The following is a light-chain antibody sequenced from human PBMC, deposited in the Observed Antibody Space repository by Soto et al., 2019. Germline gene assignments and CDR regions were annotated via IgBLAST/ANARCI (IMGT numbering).Light chain of an antibody. CDR3: SSYTSASTLLYL. CDR1: SSDVGGYNY. Sequence: QSALTQPASVSGSPGQSITISCTGTSSDVGGYNYVSWYQQHPGIAPKLLIYGVTNRPSGVSTRFSGSKAGNTASLTISGLQAEDEADNHCSSYTSASTLLYLFGTGTNLTVL. V-gene: IGLV2-14*01. J-gene: IGLJ1*01. CDR2: GVT.